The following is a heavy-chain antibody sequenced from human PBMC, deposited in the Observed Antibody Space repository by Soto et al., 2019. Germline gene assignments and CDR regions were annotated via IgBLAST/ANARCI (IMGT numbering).Heavy chain of an antibody. CDR3: ARIPYYYYGMDV. CDR1: GFSPSTSGMC. Sequence: PTQTLTLTCTFSGFSPSTSGMCVSWILQPPGKALEWLALIDWDDDKYYSTSLKTRLTISKDTSKNQVVLTMTNMDPVDTXTYYCARIPYYYYGMDVWGQGTTVTVSS. V-gene: IGHV2-70*01. J-gene: IGHJ6*02. CDR2: IDWDDDK.